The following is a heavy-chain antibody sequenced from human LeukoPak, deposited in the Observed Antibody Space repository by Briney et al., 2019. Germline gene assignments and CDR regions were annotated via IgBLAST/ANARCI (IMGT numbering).Heavy chain of an antibody. V-gene: IGHV3-23*01. CDR2: SGSGGST. D-gene: IGHD3-22*01. Sequence: GGSLRLSCAASGFTFSCYAMSWVRQAPGKGLEWVSASGSGGSTYYADSVKGRFTISRDNSKNTLYLQMNSLRAEDTAVYYCAKASAMIVVVSKHFDYWGQGTLVTVSS. CDR3: AKASAMIVVVSKHFDY. J-gene: IGHJ4*02. CDR1: GFTFSCYA.